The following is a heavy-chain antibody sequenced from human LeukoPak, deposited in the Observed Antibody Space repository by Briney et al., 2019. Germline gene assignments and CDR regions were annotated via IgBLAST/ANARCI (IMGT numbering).Heavy chain of an antibody. CDR1: GYTFTSYY. V-gene: IGHV1-46*01. Sequence: ASVKVSCKASGYTFTSYYMHRVRQAPGQGLEWMGIINPSGGSTSYAQKFQGRVTMTRDTSTSTVYMELSSLRSEDTAVYYCARGSSAVALSLDYYFDYWGQGTLVTVSS. CDR3: ARGSSAVALSLDYYFDY. D-gene: IGHD3-10*01. CDR2: INPSGGST. J-gene: IGHJ4*02.